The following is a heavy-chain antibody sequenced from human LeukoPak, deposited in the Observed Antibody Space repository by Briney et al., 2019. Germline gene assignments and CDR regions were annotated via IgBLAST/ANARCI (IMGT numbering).Heavy chain of an antibody. D-gene: IGHD4-17*01. CDR2: IYPGDSDT. CDR1: RYTFTNYW. V-gene: IGHV5-51*01. Sequence: PGESLKISCKGSRYTFTNYWIGWVRQLPGKGREWMGIIYPGDSDTRYSPSFQGQVTISADKSISTAYLQWSSLKASDTAMYYCARQTTVTTNFDYWGQGTLVTVSS. J-gene: IGHJ4*02. CDR3: ARQTTVTTNFDY.